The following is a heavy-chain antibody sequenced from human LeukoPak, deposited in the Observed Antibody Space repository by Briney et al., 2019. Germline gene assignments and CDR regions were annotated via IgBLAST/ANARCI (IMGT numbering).Heavy chain of an antibody. CDR2: IRSSSSYI. CDR1: GFTFSSYS. V-gene: IGHV3-21*01. J-gene: IGHJ4*02. D-gene: IGHD3-10*01. CDR3: ASSLTMVRGDY. Sequence: PGGSLRLSCAASGFTFSSYSMNWVRQAPGKGLEWVSSIRSSSSYIYYADSVKGRFTISRDNAKNSLYLQMDSLRAEDTAVYYSASSLTMVRGDYWGQGTLVTVSS.